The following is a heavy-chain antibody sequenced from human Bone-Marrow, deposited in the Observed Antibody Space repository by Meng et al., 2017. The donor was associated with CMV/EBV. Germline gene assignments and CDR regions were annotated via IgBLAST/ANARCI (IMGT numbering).Heavy chain of an antibody. CDR1: GFTFSSYG. CDR2: IWYDGSNK. V-gene: IGHV3-33*01. Sequence: GGSLRLSCAASGFTFSSYGMHWVRQAPGKGLEWVAVIWYDGSNKYYADSVKGRFTISRDNSKNTLYLQMNSLRVEDTAVYYCARELPTVMPFDYWGLGTLVTVSS. J-gene: IGHJ4*02. D-gene: IGHD2-2*01. CDR3: ARELPTVMPFDY.